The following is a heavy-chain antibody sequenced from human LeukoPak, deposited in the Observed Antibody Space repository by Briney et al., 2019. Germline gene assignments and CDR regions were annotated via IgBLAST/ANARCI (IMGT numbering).Heavy chain of an antibody. V-gene: IGHV3-23*01. Sequence: PGGSLRLSCAASGFTFSSYGMHWVRQAPGKGLEWVSAISGSGGSTYYADSVKGRFTISRDNSKNTLYLQMNSLRAEDTAVYYCAKDQDRGVVVAANFDYWGQGTLVTVSS. J-gene: IGHJ4*02. CDR1: GFTFSSYG. CDR2: ISGSGGST. CDR3: AKDQDRGVVVAANFDY. D-gene: IGHD2-15*01.